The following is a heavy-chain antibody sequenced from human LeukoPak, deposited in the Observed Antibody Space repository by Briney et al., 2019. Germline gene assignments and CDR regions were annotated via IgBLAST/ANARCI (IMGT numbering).Heavy chain of an antibody. Sequence: GGSLRLSCAASGFTFSNAWMSWVRQAPGKGLEWVGRIKSKTDGGTTDYAAPVKGRFTISRDDSKNTLYLQMNSLKTEDTAVYYCTTGWFGELLYVDDAFDIWGQGAMVTVSS. CDR2: IKSKTDGGTT. CDR3: TTGWFGELLYVDDAFDI. J-gene: IGHJ3*02. D-gene: IGHD3-10*01. V-gene: IGHV3-15*01. CDR1: GFTFSNAW.